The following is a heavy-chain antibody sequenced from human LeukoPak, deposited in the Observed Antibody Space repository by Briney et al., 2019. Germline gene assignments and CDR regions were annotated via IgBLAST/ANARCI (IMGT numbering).Heavy chain of an antibody. V-gene: IGHV3-74*03. CDR3: AKAPVTSCRGAYCYPFDS. D-gene: IGHD2-21*01. CDR1: GFTFSSYW. Sequence: TGGSLRLACAASGFTFSSYWMHWVRQAPRKGLVWVSGIDSDGSNTKYADSVRGRFTISRDNSKNTLYLQMNSLRAEDAAVYFCAKAPVTSCRGAYCYPFDSWGQGTLVTVSS. CDR2: IDSDGSNT. J-gene: IGHJ4*02.